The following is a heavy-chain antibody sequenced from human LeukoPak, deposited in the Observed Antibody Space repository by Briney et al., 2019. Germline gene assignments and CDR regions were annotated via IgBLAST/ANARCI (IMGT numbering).Heavy chain of an antibody. CDR2: IYYSGST. CDR1: GGSISSYY. J-gene: IGHJ2*01. V-gene: IGHV4-59*06. Sequence: PSETLSLTCTVSGGSISSYYWSWIRQHPGKGLEWIGYIYYSGSTYYNPSLKSRVTMSVDTSKNQFSLKLSSVTAADTAVYYCARGSSGWYFDLWGRGTLVTVSS. CDR3: ARGSSGWYFDL. D-gene: IGHD3-22*01.